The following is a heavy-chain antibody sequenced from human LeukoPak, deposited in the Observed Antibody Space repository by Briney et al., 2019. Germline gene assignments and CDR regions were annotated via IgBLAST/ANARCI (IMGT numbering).Heavy chain of an antibody. J-gene: IGHJ3*02. Sequence: SVKVSCKASGYTFTGYYMHWVRQAPGQGLEWMGWINPNSGGTNYAQKFQGRVTMTRDTSISTAYMELSRLRSDDTAVYYCAREASGVAAAGDAFDIRGQGTMVTVSS. CDR3: AREASGVAAAGDAFDI. D-gene: IGHD6-13*01. CDR2: INPNSGGT. CDR1: GYTFTGYY. V-gene: IGHV1-2*02.